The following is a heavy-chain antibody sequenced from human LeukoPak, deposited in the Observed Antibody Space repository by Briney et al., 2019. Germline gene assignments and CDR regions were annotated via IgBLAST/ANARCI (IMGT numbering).Heavy chain of an antibody. CDR3: ARSGRYFDWLLGRDGPLNWFDP. V-gene: IGHV1-8*01. D-gene: IGHD3-9*01. CDR2: MNPNSGNT. J-gene: IGHJ5*02. Sequence: ASVKVSCKASGYTFTSYDINWVRQATGQGLEWMGWMNPNSGNTGYAQKFQGRVTMTRNTSISTAYMELSSLRSEDTAVYHCARSGRYFDWLLGRDGPLNWFDPWGQGTLVTVSS. CDR1: GYTFTSYD.